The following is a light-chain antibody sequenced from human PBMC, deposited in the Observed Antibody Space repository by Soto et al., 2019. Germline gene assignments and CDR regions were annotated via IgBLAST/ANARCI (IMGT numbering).Light chain of an antibody. J-gene: IGKJ5*01. V-gene: IGKV1-5*01. CDR2: DSS. CDR3: QQANSFPIT. CDR1: QSVRNW. Sequence: DIQMTQSPSTLFASVGDRVTITCRASQSVRNWLAWYQQKPGRAPQLLIYDSSTLEPGVPSRFRGSGSGTEFTLTINGLQPDDFGTYYCQQANSFPITFGQGTRLEIK.